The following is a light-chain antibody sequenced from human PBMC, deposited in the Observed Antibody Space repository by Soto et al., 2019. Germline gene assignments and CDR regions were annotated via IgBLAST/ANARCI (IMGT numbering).Light chain of an antibody. Sequence: QSALTQPASVSGSPGQSITIPCTGTSSDIGAYDSVSWYQQYPGKAPKLIIYDVAHRPSGVSDRLSGSKSGNTASLTISGLQAEDEADYYCTSYTTFSTLVLGGGTKVTVL. CDR3: TSYTTFSTLV. CDR2: DVA. CDR1: SSDIGAYDS. J-gene: IGLJ2*01. V-gene: IGLV2-14*03.